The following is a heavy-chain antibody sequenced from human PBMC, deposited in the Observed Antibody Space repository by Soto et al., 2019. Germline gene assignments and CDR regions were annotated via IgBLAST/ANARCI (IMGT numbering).Heavy chain of an antibody. Sequence: SETLSLTCAVSGGSISSSNWWSWVRQPPGKGLEWIGEIYHSGSTNYNPSLKSRVTISVDKSKNQFSLKLSSVTATDTAVYYCARRLYYDSSGFEGGGMDVWGQGTTVTVSS. CDR1: GGSISSSNW. CDR3: ARRLYYDSSGFEGGGMDV. CDR2: IYHSGST. V-gene: IGHV4-4*02. J-gene: IGHJ6*02. D-gene: IGHD3-22*01.